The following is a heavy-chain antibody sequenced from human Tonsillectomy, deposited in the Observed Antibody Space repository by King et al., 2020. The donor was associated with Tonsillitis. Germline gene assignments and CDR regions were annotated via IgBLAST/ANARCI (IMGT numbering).Heavy chain of an antibody. CDR2: IYYSGSS. J-gene: IGHJ4*02. CDR3: ARHSGSGYFYYAL. V-gene: IGHV4-59*08. CDR1: SISNYY. D-gene: IGHD3-10*01. Sequence: LQLQESGPGLVKPSETLSLTCTVSSISNYYWSWIRQPPGKGLEWIGYIYYSGSSNYNPSLKSRVTISVDTSKNQFSLRLTSVTAADTAVYYCARHSGSGYFYYALWGQGTLVSVSS.